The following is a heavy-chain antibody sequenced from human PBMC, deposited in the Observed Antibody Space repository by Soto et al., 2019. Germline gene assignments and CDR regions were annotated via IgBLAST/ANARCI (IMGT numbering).Heavy chain of an antibody. D-gene: IGHD6-19*01. CDR1: GFNFKTFA. CDR2: ISCCGGSA. V-gene: IGHV3-23*01. J-gene: IGHJ4*02. CDR3: AKADGQQWLIPHLDN. Sequence: GGSLGLSCVASGFNFKTFAMAWVRQAAGEGLEWVSGISCCGGSASYAASVKGRFSIARDDSKNTVSLQLNSLRVEDTAQYYCAKADGQQWLIPHLDNWGQGTLVTVSS.